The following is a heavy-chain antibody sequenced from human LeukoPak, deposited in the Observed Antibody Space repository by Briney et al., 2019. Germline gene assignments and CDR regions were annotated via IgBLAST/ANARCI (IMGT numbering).Heavy chain of an antibody. CDR3: ARERRYYYDSSGYPSYYFDY. D-gene: IGHD3-22*01. CDR1: GFTFKNYW. J-gene: IGHJ4*02. V-gene: IGHV3-74*01. CDR2: INGDMRST. Sequence: GGSLRLSCEASGFTFKNYWMHWVRQVPGKGLEWVSGINGDMRSTNYADSVKGRFTITRDNARSTLFLQMNSLGTEDTAVYYCARERRYYYDSSGYPSYYFDYWGQGTLVTVSS.